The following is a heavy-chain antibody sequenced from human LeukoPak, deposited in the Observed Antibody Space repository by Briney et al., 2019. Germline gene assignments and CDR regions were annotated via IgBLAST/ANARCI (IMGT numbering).Heavy chain of an antibody. CDR2: ISTTSSHI. Sequence: PGGSLRLPCSASGFTFSSYSMKWVRQAPGKGLEWVSSISTTSSHIYYADSVKGRFTVSRDYAKNSLFLQMTSLRAEDTAVYYCARVAYGDYYLDYWGQGTLVTVSS. CDR1: GFTFSSYS. D-gene: IGHD4-17*01. V-gene: IGHV3-21*01. CDR3: ARVAYGDYYLDY. J-gene: IGHJ4*02.